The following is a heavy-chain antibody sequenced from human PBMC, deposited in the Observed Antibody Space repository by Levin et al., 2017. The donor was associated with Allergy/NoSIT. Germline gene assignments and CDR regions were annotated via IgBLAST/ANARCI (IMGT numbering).Heavy chain of an antibody. J-gene: IGHJ5*02. Sequence: SQTLSLTCTVSGGSISSSNAFHWGWIRQPPGKGLEWIGNIHYTGTTYYNPSLQSRVTMSVDTAKNQFYLSLSSVTAADTAVYHCARLPTGWPNWFDPWGQGTPVTVSP. CDR2: IHYTGTT. V-gene: IGHV4-39*01. CDR1: GGSISSSNAFH. CDR3: ARLPTGWPNWFDP.